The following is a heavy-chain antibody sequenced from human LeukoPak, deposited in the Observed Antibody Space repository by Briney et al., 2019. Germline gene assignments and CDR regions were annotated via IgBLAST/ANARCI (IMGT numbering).Heavy chain of an antibody. CDR1: GGTFSSYA. J-gene: IGHJ6*03. CDR2: IIPIFGTA. CDR3: ATQKVIIRIDRGYYYYMDV. D-gene: IGHD3-9*01. Sequence: ASVKVSCKASGGTFSSYAISWVRQAPGQGLEWMGGIIPIFGTANYAQKFQGRVTITADESTSTAYMELSSLRSEDTAVYYCATQKVIIRIDRGYYYYMDVWGKGTTVTVSS. V-gene: IGHV1-69*13.